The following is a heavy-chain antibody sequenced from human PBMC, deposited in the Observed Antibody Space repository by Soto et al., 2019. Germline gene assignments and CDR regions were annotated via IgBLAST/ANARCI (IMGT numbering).Heavy chain of an antibody. CDR3: ERLSGSYQRGFDS. V-gene: IGHV2-70*13. J-gene: IGHJ4*02. D-gene: IGHD1-26*01. Sequence: SGPTLVNPTQTLTLTCVFSGFSLSTSGMSVSWIRQPPGKALEWLALIDWSDDVYYNTSLKTRLSMSKDTSKNLVVLIMTNLEPSDNATYYCERLSGSYQRGFDSWGRGTLVTVSS. CDR2: IDWSDDV. CDR1: GFSLSTSGMS.